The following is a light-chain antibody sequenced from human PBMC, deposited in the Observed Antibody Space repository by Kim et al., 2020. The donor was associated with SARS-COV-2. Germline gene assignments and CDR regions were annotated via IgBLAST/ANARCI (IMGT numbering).Light chain of an antibody. V-gene: IGKV3-20*01. Sequence: EIVLTQSPGTLSLSPGERATLSCRASQIVSSDYFAWYQQKPGQAPRLLIYGASSRATGIPDRFSGSGSGTDFTLTISRLEPEDVAVYYCQQYGDSLRTFGQGTKVDIK. J-gene: IGKJ1*01. CDR2: GAS. CDR1: QIVSSDY. CDR3: QQYGDSLRT.